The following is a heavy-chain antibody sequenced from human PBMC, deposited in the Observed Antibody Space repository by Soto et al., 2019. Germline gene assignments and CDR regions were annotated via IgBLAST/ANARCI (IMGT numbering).Heavy chain of an antibody. J-gene: IGHJ6*02. Sequence: PVGSLRLSCAASGFTFSSYAMHWVRQAPGKGLEWVAVISYDGSNKYYADSVKGRFTISRDNSKNTLYLQMNSLRAEDTAVYYCARDPGKGYYYYGMDVWGQGTTVTSP. CDR1: GFTFSSYA. V-gene: IGHV3-30-3*01. CDR2: ISYDGSNK. CDR3: ARDPGKGYYYYGMDV.